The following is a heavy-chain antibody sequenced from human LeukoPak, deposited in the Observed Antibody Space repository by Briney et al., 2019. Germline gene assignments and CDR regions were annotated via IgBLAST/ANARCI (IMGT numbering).Heavy chain of an antibody. CDR3: ARVAVYFDY. Sequence: GGSLRLSCAASGFTFSNYWMSWVRQAPGKGLEWVAHIKEDGSEKSYVDSVKGRFTISRDNAKNSLYLQMNSLRAEDTAVYYCARVAVYFDYWGQGTLVTVSS. V-gene: IGHV3-7*04. J-gene: IGHJ4*02. CDR1: GFTFSNYW. CDR2: IKEDGSEK.